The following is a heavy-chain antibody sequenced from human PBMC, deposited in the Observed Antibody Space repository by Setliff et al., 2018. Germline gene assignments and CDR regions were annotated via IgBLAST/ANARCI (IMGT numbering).Heavy chain of an antibody. V-gene: IGHV4-34*01. J-gene: IGHJ4*02. CDR3: ARDPGFHSGTWCLGD. D-gene: IGHD2-8*01. CDR1: GESFSNNY. Sequence: PSETLSLTCSVYGESFSNNYWSWIRQPPGKGLEWIGESNHGGSTSYHPSLKSRLTMSVDTSKNQFSLKLTSVTAADTAVYFCARDPGFHSGTWCLGDWGQGTQVTVSS. CDR2: SNHGGST.